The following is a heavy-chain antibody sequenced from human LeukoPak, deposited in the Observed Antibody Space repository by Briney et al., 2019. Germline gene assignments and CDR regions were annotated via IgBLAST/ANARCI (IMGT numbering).Heavy chain of an antibody. V-gene: IGHV1-46*01. D-gene: IGHD5-24*01. CDR3: ARIRDGYNDAYDI. Sequence: ASVKVSCKASGYTFTKSYIHWVRQAPGQRLEWMGLINPGGDNTNYAQNFQGRVTMTSDTSARTVYMELSNLRSEDTAIYYCARIRDGYNDAYDIWGQGTVVTVPS. CDR1: GYTFTKSY. CDR2: INPGGDNT. J-gene: IGHJ3*02.